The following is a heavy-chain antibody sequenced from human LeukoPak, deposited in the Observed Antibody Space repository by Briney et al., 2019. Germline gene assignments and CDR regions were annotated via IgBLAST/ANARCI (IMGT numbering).Heavy chain of an antibody. CDR3: ARLASPLDY. CDR2: MNPNSGNT. CDR1: GGTFSSYA. Sequence: ASVKVSCKASGGTFSSYAISWVRQAPGQGLEWMGWMNPNSGNTGYAQKFQGRVTITRNTSISTAYMELSSLRSEDTAVYYCARLASPLDYWGQGTLVTVSS. J-gene: IGHJ4*02. D-gene: IGHD1-26*01. V-gene: IGHV1-8*03.